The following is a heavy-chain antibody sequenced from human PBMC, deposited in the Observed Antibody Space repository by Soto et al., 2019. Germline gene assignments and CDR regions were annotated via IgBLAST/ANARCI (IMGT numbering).Heavy chain of an antibody. V-gene: IGHV3-33*01. CDR1: GFTFSRHG. D-gene: IGHD5-12*01. CDR2: IWYDGSNK. Sequence: QVQVVESGGGVVQPGRSLRLSCEVSGFTFSRHGMHWVRQAPGKGLEWVAFIWYDGSNKLYGESVKGRFTVSRDDFKNTVNQQMKTLRADDTDIYYCARDMEYVDIVSTIVLHYSFSAMDVWGQGTTVTVSS. CDR3: ARDMEYVDIVSTIVLHYSFSAMDV. J-gene: IGHJ6*01.